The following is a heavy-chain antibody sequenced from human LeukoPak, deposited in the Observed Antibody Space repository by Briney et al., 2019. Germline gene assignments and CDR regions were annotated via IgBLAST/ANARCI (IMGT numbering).Heavy chain of an antibody. J-gene: IGHJ4*02. CDR3: AKDTLYRLSREPWSGYFDY. V-gene: IGHV3-30*02. Sequence: GGSLRLSCAASGFTFSSYGMHWVRQAPGKGLEWVAFIRYDGSNKYYADSVKGRFTISGDNSKNTLYLQMNSLRAEDTAVYYCAKDTLYRLSREPWSGYFDYWGQGTLVTVSS. CDR2: IRYDGSNK. CDR1: GFTFSSYG. D-gene: IGHD3-3*01.